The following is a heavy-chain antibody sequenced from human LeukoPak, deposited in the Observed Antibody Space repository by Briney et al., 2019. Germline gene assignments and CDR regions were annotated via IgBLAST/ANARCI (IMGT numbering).Heavy chain of an antibody. CDR3: ARVIGGYSYGYEAFDY. D-gene: IGHD5-18*01. J-gene: IGHJ4*02. Sequence: PGGSLRLSCAASGFTFSSYWMSWVRQAPGKGLEWVANIKQDGSEKYYVDSVEGRFTISRDNAKNSLYLQMNSLRAEDTAVYYCARVIGGYSYGYEAFDYWGQGTLVTVSS. V-gene: IGHV3-7*03. CDR2: IKQDGSEK. CDR1: GFTFSSYW.